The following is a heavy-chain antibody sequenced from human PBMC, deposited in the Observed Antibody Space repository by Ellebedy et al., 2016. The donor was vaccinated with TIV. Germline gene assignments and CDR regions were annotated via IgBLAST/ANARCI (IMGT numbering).Heavy chain of an antibody. CDR3: ARDISRRSPIVRDY. V-gene: IGHV1-46*01. J-gene: IGHJ4*02. CDR2: IDPSVGTT. D-gene: IGHD3-10*01. CDR1: GDTFTRYY. Sequence: ASVKVSCKASGDTFTRYYFHWVRQAPGQGLEWMGVIDPSVGTTTYAQKFQDRVTMTRDTSTTTLYMELRNLRSEDTALYFCARDISRRSPIVRDYWGRGTLVTVSS.